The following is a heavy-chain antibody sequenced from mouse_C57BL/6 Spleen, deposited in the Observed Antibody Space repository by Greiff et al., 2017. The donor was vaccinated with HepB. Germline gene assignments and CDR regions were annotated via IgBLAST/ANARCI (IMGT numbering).Heavy chain of an antibody. D-gene: IGHD3-2*02. Sequence: VKLMESGAELVKPGASVKLSCKASGYTFTEYTIHWVKQRSGQGLEWIGWFYPGSGSIKYNEKFKDKATLTADKSSSTVYMELSRLTSEDSAVYFCARHEPPLDSSGYPFAYWGQGTLVTVSA. V-gene: IGHV1-62-2*01. CDR1: GYTFTEYT. J-gene: IGHJ3*01. CDR3: ARHEPPLDSSGYPFAY. CDR2: FYPGSGSI.